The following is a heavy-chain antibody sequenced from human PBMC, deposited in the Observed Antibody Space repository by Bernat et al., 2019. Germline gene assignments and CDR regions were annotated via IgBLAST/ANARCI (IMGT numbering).Heavy chain of an antibody. V-gene: IGHV4-34*02. CDR3: ARGGGHCSGTSCYNDY. Sequence: QGHLQQWGTGLLKPSETLSLTCGVYSGSFNDYYWTWIRQPPGKGLEWIGDINPRGCTNYNPSLRSRAIISTDTSKNQFSLIMTSVTPADTALYYCARGGGHCSGTSCYNDYWGQGTLVTVSS. J-gene: IGHJ4*02. CDR2: INPRGCT. D-gene: IGHD2-2*02. CDR1: SGSFNDYY.